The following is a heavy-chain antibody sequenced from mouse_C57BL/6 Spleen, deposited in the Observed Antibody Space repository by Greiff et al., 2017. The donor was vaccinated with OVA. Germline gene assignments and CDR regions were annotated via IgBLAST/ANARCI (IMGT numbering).Heavy chain of an antibody. CDR3: ARNYGRYYFDY. CDR1: GFTFSDSG. CDR2: ISSGSSTI. J-gene: IGHJ2*01. V-gene: IGHV5-17*01. Sequence: EVKLVESGGGLVKPGGSLKLSCAASGFTFSDSGMHWVRQAPEKGLEWVAYISSGSSTIYYADTVKGRFTISRDNAKNTLFLQMTSLRSEDTAMYYCARNYGRYYFDYWGQGTTLTVSS. D-gene: IGHD1-1*01.